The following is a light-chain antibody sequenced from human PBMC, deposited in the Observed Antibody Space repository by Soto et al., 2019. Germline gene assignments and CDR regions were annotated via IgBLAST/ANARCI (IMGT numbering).Light chain of an antibody. CDR3: QQFGSSSWT. Sequence: ESVLTQSPGTLSLSPGEKATLSCRASQSVSSSYLAWYQQKPGQAPRLLIYGASSRATGIPDRFSGSGSGTDFTLTASRLEPEDFAVYYCQQFGSSSWTFGQGIKVDIK. CDR2: GAS. V-gene: IGKV3-20*01. J-gene: IGKJ1*01. CDR1: QSVSSSY.